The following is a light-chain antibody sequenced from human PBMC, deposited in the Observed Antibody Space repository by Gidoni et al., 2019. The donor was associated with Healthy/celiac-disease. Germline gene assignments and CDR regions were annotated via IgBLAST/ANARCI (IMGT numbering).Light chain of an antibody. V-gene: IGLV2-23*02. CDR3: CSYAGSVV. Sequence: QSALTQPASVSGSPGQSITISGTGTSSDVGSYNLVSWYQQHPGKAPKLMIYEVSKRPSGVSNRFSGSKSGNTASLTISGLQAEDEADYYCCSYAGSVVFGGGTKLTVL. CDR1: SSDVGSYNL. J-gene: IGLJ2*01. CDR2: EVS.